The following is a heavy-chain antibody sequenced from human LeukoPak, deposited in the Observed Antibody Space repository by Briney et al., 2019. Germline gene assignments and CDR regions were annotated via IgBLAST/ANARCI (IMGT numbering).Heavy chain of an antibody. V-gene: IGHV3-21*01. CDR2: ISSSSSYI. CDR1: GFTFSSYS. Sequence: PGGSLRLSCAASGFTFSSYSMNWVRQAPGKGLEWVSSISSSSSYIYYADSVKGRFTISRDNAKNSLYLQMNSLRAEDTAVYYCARSLGTGYSSGWYHPVDYWGQGTLVTVSS. J-gene: IGHJ4*02. CDR3: ARSLGTGYSSGWYHPVDY. D-gene: IGHD6-19*01.